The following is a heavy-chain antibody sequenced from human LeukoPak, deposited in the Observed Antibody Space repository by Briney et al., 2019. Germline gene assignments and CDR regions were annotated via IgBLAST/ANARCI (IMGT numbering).Heavy chain of an antibody. J-gene: IGHJ1*01. Sequence: GGSLRLSCAASGFTFSLSWMHWVRQAPGRGLEWVSSINYDARSRTYADSVKGRLTISRDNAENTLFLQMNSLRVEDAAIYSCVRGAGPGTPFDWGQGILITVSS. CDR2: INYDARSR. V-gene: IGHV3-74*01. CDR3: VRGAGPGTPFD. CDR1: GFTFSLSW. D-gene: IGHD1-1*01.